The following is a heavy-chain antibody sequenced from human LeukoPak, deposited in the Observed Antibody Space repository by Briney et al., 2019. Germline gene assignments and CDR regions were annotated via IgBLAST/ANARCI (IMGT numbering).Heavy chain of an antibody. CDR2: TYYRSKWYN. CDR3: ATTRGDGSGYFAY. D-gene: IGHD3-22*01. Sequence: SQTLSLTCAISGDSVSSNSAAWNWIRQSPSRGLEWLGRTYYRSKWYNDYAVSVKSRITINPDTSKNQFSLQLNSVTATDTAVYHCATTRGDGSGYFAYWGQGTLVTVSS. J-gene: IGHJ4*02. V-gene: IGHV6-1*01. CDR1: GDSVSSNSAA.